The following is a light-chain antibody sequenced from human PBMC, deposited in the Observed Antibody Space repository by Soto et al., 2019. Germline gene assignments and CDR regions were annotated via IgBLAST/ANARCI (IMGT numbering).Light chain of an antibody. J-gene: IGKJ1*01. V-gene: IGKV3-20*01. Sequence: ETVLTQSPATLSLSPGERATLSCRASQTIRSNYLAWYRQTPGQAPRLLIYGASNRATGIADRFSGSGSGTDFTLIISRLVPEDFALYFCQQYGSSPWTFGQGTKLEIK. CDR2: GAS. CDR1: QTIRSNY. CDR3: QQYGSSPWT.